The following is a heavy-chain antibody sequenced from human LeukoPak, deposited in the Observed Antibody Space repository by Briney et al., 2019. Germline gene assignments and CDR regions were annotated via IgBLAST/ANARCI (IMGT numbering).Heavy chain of an antibody. D-gene: IGHD6-13*01. Sequence: GGSLRLSCAASGFTFSSYWMSWVRQAPGKGLEWVANIKQDGSEKYYVDSVKGRFTISRDNAKNSLYLQMNSLRAEDTAVYYCAREEQQLVLGTSWYYYGMDVWGQGTTVTVSS. CDR3: AREEQQLVLGTSWYYYGMDV. CDR1: GFTFSSYW. V-gene: IGHV3-7*03. CDR2: IKQDGSEK. J-gene: IGHJ6*02.